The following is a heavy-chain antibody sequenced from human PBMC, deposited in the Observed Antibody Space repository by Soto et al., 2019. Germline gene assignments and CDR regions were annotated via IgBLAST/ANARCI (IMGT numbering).Heavy chain of an antibody. D-gene: IGHD3-3*02. Sequence: GGSLRLSCAASGFTFSSYAMHWVRQAPGKGLEWVAVISYDGSNKYYADSVKGRFTISRDNSKNTLYLQMNSLRAEDTAVYYYASHLAGNRYYWGQRTLVTVSS. V-gene: IGHV3-30-3*01. J-gene: IGHJ4*02. CDR1: GFTFSSYA. CDR2: ISYDGSNK. CDR3: ASHLAGNRYY.